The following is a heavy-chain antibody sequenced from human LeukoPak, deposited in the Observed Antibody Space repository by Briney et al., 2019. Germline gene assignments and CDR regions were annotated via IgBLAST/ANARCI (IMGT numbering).Heavy chain of an antibody. J-gene: IGHJ5*02. Sequence: PSETLSLTCTVSGGSISSSSYYWGWIRQPPGKGLEWIGSIYYSGSTYYNPSLKSRVTISVDTSKNQFSLKLSSVTAADTAVYYCARSSNYSFDPWGQGTLVTVSS. CDR3: ARSSNYSFDP. D-gene: IGHD4-11*01. V-gene: IGHV4-39*07. CDR2: IYYSGST. CDR1: GGSISSSSYY.